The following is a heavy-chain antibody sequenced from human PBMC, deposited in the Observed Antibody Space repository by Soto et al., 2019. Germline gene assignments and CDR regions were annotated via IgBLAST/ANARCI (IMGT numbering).Heavy chain of an antibody. D-gene: IGHD4-4*01. CDR1: GGSISSYY. J-gene: IGHJ2*01. CDR3: AGGRDDYNGWYFDL. V-gene: IGHV4-59*01. Sequence: TLSLTCTVSGGSISSYYWSWIRQPPGKGLEWIGYIYYSGSTNYNPSLKSRVTISVDTSKNQFSLKLSSVTAADTAIYYCAGGRDDYNGWYFDLWGRGTLVTVSS. CDR2: IYYSGST.